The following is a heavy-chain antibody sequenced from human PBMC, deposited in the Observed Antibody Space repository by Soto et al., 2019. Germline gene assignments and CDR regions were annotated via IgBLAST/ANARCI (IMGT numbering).Heavy chain of an antibody. J-gene: IGHJ6*02. Sequence: PSETLSLTCAVSGGSISSSNWWSWVRQPPGKGLEWIGEIYHSGSTNYSPSLKSRVTISVDKSKNQFSLKLSSVTAADTAVYYFARVYKYCSGGSCYYYSGMDVWGQWTTVTVSS. D-gene: IGHD2-15*01. V-gene: IGHV4-4*02. CDR1: GGSISSSNW. CDR2: IYHSGST. CDR3: ARVYKYCSGGSCYYYSGMDV.